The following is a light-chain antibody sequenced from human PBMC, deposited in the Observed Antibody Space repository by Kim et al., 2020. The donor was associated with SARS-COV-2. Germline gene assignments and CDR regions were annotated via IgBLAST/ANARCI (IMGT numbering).Light chain of an antibody. CDR1: SGNSNYD. J-gene: IGLJ3*02. Sequence: ATGKLTCTLGSGNSNYDVAWHQQRAEKGPGYLMKVNSDGSHNKGDGIPDRFSGSASGAERYLTISSLQSEDEADYYCQTWGPGIRVFGGGTQLTVL. V-gene: IGLV4-69*01. CDR3: QTWGPGIRV. CDR2: VNSDGSH.